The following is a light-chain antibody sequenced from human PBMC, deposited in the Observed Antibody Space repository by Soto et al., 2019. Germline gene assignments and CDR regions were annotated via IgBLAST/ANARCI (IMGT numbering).Light chain of an antibody. J-gene: IGLJ2*01. CDR3: SSYAGSNNLV. CDR2: EVT. V-gene: IGLV2-8*01. Sequence: QSVLTQPPSASGSPGQSVTISCTGTSSDVGGYNYVSWYQEHPGKAPKLIIHEVTKRPSGVPDRFSGSKSGNPASLTVSGLQAEDEADYYCSSYAGSNNLVFGGGTKLTVL. CDR1: SSDVGGYNY.